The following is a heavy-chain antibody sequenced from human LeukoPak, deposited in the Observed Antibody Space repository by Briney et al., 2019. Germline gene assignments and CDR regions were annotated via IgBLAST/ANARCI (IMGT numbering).Heavy chain of an antibody. V-gene: IGHV4-30-2*01. D-gene: IGHD3-3*01. CDR2: IYHSGIT. CDR1: GDSISSGGYY. J-gene: IGHJ4*02. CDR3: ARVLFGVVLDY. Sequence: SETLSLTCTVSGDSISSGGYYWSWIRQPPGKGLEWIGYIYHSGITYYNPSLKSRVTISVDRSKNQFSLKLSSVTAADTAVYYCARVLFGVVLDYWGQGTLVTVSS.